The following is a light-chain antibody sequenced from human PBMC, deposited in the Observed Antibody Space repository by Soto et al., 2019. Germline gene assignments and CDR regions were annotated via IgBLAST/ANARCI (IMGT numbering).Light chain of an antibody. V-gene: IGKV3-15*01. CDR3: QQYGSSPT. J-gene: IGKJ1*01. CDR1: QSVSSS. Sequence: EIVMTQSPATLSVSPGERVTLSCRASQSVSSSLAWYQQKPGQAPRLLIYGASSRATGIPARFSGSGSGTEFTLTISSLRSEDFAVYYCQQYGSSPTFGQGTKVDIK. CDR2: GAS.